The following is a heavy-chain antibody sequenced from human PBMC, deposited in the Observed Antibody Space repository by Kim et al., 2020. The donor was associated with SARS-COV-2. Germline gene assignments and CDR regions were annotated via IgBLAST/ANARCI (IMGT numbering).Heavy chain of an antibody. Sequence: GKPYYTDSGKGRFTISRDNSKNTLCLQMDSLRAADTAVYYCARGSGAFDIWGQGTMVSVSS. J-gene: IGHJ3*02. CDR2: GKP. V-gene: IGHV3-23*01. D-gene: IGHD1-26*01. CDR3: ARGSGAFDI.